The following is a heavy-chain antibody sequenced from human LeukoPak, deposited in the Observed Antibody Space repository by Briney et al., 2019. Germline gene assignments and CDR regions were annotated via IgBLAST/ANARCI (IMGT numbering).Heavy chain of an antibody. CDR1: GFTFSRYW. J-gene: IGHJ4*02. CDR3: ARDKGGYCSGGSCYRYDHFDY. V-gene: IGHV3-7*03. Sequence: GGSLRLSCAASGFTFSRYWMSWVRQAPGKGLEWVANIKQDGSEKYYVDSVKGRFTISRDNAKHSLYLKMNSLRAEDTALYCCARDKGGYCSGGSCYRYDHFDYWGQGTLVSVSS. D-gene: IGHD2-15*01. CDR2: IKQDGSEK.